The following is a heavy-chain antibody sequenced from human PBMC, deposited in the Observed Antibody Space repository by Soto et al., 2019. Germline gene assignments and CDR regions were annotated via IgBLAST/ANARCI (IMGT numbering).Heavy chain of an antibody. CDR1: GYTFATST. J-gene: IGHJ4*02. V-gene: IGHV1-18*01. D-gene: IGHD4-17*01. CDR3: AIADYGDDDY. CDR2: IKAYNGNT. Sequence: QLQLVQSGPEAKKPGASVKVSCKASGYTFATSTISWLRQAPGQGPEWMGWIKAYNGNTNYAQKLQGRFTMTTDTSTSTAYMELRSLTTDDTAIYYCAIADYGDDDYWGQGTLVTVSS.